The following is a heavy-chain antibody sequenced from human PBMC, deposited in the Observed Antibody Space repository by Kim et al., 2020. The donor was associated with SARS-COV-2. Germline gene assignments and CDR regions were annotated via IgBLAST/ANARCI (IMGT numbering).Heavy chain of an antibody. V-gene: IGHV4-31*03. CDR1: GGSISSGGYY. CDR2: IYYSGST. CDR3: ARESTAVAEGEKYDAFDI. Sequence: SETLSLTCTVSGGSISSGGYYWSWIRQHPGKGLEWIGYIYYSGSTYYNPSLKSRVTISVDTSKNQFSLKLSSVTAADTAVYYCARESTAVAEGEKYDAFDIWGQGTMVTVSS. J-gene: IGHJ3*02. D-gene: IGHD6-19*01.